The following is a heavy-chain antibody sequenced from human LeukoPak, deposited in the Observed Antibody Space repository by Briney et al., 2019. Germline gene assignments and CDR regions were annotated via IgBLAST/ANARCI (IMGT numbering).Heavy chain of an antibody. CDR2: LSVSGDGT. CDR1: GFTFSSYA. V-gene: IGHV3-23*01. CDR3: AKDRVRVLGN. J-gene: IGHJ4*02. Sequence: GGSLRLSCAASGFTFSSYAMSWVRQAPGKGLEWVSTLSVSGDGTYYADSVKGRFTISRDNSKNTLYLQMNSLRAEDTAVYYCAKDRVRVLGNWGQGTLVTVSS. D-gene: IGHD3-10*01.